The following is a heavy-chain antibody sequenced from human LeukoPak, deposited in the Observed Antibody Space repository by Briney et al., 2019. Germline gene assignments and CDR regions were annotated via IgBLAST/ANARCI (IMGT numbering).Heavy chain of an antibody. V-gene: IGHV3-23*01. CDR1: GFSISSYA. Sequence: GSLRLSCAASGFSISSYAMSWVRQAPGRGLGWVSAISGSGGSTYYAASVKGRFTISRDNSKNTLYLQMNSLRAEDTAVYYCAKDKRNIGSGTLHDYWGQGTLVTVSS. CDR3: AKDKRNIGSGTLHDY. CDR2: ISGSGGST. J-gene: IGHJ4*02. D-gene: IGHD6-19*01.